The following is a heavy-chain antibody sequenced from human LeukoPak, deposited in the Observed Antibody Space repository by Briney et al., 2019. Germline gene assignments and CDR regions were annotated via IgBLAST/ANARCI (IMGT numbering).Heavy chain of an antibody. J-gene: IGHJ4*02. Sequence: SVKVSCKASGCTFSSYAISWLRQPPGQGLEWMGWIIPIFGTANYAQKFQGRVTITADESTSTAYMELSSLRSEDTAVYYCARDFDWLLAVYWGQGTLVTVSS. CDR3: ARDFDWLLAVY. CDR1: GCTFSSYA. CDR2: IIPIFGTA. V-gene: IGHV1-69*13. D-gene: IGHD3-9*01.